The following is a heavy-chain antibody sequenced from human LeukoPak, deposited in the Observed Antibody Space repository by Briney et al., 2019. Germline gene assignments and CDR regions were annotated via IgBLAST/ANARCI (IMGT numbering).Heavy chain of an antibody. CDR2: TYWGDDK. V-gene: IGHV2-5*02. J-gene: IGHJ5*02. Sequence: SGPTLVNPTQTLTLTCTFSGFSLSAPQVAVGWIRQPLGKALEFLALTYWGDDKRFSSSLRSRLTITSDASKNQVVLTVANLDPVDTATYYCAHKPAQKNYFDPWGQGTLVTVSS. D-gene: IGHD1-7*01. CDR1: GFSLSAPQVA. CDR3: AHKPAQKNYFDP.